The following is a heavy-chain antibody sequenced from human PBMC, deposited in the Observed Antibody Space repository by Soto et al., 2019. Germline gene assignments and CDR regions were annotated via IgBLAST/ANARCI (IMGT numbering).Heavy chain of an antibody. J-gene: IGHJ5*02. D-gene: IGHD2-2*03. Sequence: SGPTLVNPTQTLTLTCTFSGFSLSTSGVGVGWIRQPPGKALEWLALIYWDDDKRYSPSLKSRLTITKDTSKNQVVLTMTNMDPVDTATYYCAHADIILGYCSSTSCYGWFDPWGQGTLVTVSS. CDR2: IYWDDDK. CDR3: AHADIILGYCSSTSCYGWFDP. V-gene: IGHV2-5*02. CDR1: GFSLSTSGVG.